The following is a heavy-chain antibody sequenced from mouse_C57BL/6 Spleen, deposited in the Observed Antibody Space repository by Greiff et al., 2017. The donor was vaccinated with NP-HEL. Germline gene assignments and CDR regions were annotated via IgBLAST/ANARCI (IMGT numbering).Heavy chain of an antibody. CDR1: GFTFTDYY. D-gene: IGHD4-1*02. CDR3: ARSTGTAWFAY. Sequence: EVHLVESGGGLVQPGGSLSLSCAASGFTFTDYYMSWVRQPPGKALEWLGFIRNKANGYTTEYSASVKGRFTISRDNSQSILYLQMNALRAEDSATYYCARSTGTAWFAYWGQGTLVTVSA. J-gene: IGHJ3*01. V-gene: IGHV7-3*01. CDR2: IRNKANGYTT.